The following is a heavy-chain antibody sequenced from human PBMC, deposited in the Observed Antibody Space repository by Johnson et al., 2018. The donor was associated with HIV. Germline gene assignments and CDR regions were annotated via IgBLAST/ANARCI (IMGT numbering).Heavy chain of an antibody. Sequence: VQLVESGGGLVQPGVSLRLSCAASGFTVSSNYMTWVRQAPGKGLEWVSVIYSGGSTYYADSVKGRFTISRDNSKNTLDLQMNSLTIEDTAVFYCAKTRMGGILDAFDLWGQGTMVIVS. V-gene: IGHV3-66*02. CDR3: AKTRMGGILDAFDL. J-gene: IGHJ3*01. CDR1: GFTVSSNY. D-gene: IGHD3-10*01. CDR2: IYSGGST.